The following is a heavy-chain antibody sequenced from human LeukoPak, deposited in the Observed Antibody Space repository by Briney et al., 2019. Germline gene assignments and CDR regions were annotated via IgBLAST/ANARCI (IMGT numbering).Heavy chain of an antibody. Sequence: GGSLRLSCAASGFTFSSYAMHWVRQAPGKGLEWVAVISYDGSNKYYADSVKGRFTISRDNSKNTLYLQMNSLRAEDTAVYYCAREGDGYNLDYWGQGTLVIVSS. V-gene: IGHV3-30*01. J-gene: IGHJ4*02. CDR1: GFTFSSYA. CDR2: ISYDGSNK. D-gene: IGHD5-24*01. CDR3: AREGDGYNLDY.